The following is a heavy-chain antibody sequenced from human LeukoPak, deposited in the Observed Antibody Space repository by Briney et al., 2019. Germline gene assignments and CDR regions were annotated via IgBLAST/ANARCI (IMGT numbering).Heavy chain of an antibody. Sequence: SETLSLTCAVYGGSFSGYYWSWIRQPPGKGLEWIGEINHSGSTNYNPSLKSRVTISVGTSKNQFSLKLSSVTAADTAVYYCARAYGSGSPPMNWFDPWGQGTLVTVSS. CDR1: GGSFSGYY. V-gene: IGHV4-34*01. CDR2: INHSGST. J-gene: IGHJ5*02. D-gene: IGHD3-10*01. CDR3: ARAYGSGSPPMNWFDP.